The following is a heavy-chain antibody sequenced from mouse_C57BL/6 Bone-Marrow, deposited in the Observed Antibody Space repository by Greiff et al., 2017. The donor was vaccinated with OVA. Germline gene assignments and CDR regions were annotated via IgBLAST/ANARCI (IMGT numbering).Heavy chain of an antibody. V-gene: IGHV1-59*01. Sequence: QVQLQQPGAELVRPGTSVKLSCKASGYTFTSYWMHWVKQRPGQGLEWIGVIDPSDSYTNYNQKFKGKATLTVDTSSSTAYMQLSSLTSEDSAVYDSAREWGSSYGGFAYWGQGTLVTVSA. J-gene: IGHJ3*01. D-gene: IGHD1-1*01. CDR3: AREWGSSYGGFAY. CDR2: IDPSDSYT. CDR1: GYTFTSYW.